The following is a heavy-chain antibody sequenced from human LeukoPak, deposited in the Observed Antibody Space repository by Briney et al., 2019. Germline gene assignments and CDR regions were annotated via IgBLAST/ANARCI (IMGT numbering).Heavy chain of an antibody. V-gene: IGHV3-23*01. CDR1: GFTLSSYA. Sequence: GGSLRLSCAASGFTLSSYAMSGAREAPGKGLVCGSAISGSGGSTYYAVSVKGRFTISGDNSKITRYLQMNSLRAEDPAVYYCAKSGTSLNYYYYYMDVWGKGTTVTVSS. CDR3: AKSGTSLNYYYYYMDV. D-gene: IGHD6-13*01. CDR2: ISGSGGST. J-gene: IGHJ6*03.